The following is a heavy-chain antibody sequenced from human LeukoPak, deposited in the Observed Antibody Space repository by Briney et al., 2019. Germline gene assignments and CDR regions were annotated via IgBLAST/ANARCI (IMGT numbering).Heavy chain of an antibody. J-gene: IGHJ4*02. Sequence: ASVRVSCKASGYSFANYYMHWVRQAPGQGLEWMGMINPSGGSTTYAQKFQGRVTMTRDMSTSTVYMELSSLTSEDTAVYYCARTRGYYFDYWGQGTLVTVSS. CDR1: GYSFANYY. CDR3: ARTRGYYFDY. V-gene: IGHV1-46*01. CDR2: INPSGGST.